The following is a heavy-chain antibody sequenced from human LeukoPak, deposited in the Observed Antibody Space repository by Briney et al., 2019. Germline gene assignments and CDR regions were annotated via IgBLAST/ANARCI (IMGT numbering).Heavy chain of an antibody. Sequence: PGGSLRLSCAASGFTFSHYGMHWVRQAPGKGLEWVAFIQYSGNDKYYADFVKGRFTISRDNSKNVLYLQMNSLRVEDTSVYYCAKDLQVVRGDAGDARGQGTLVTVSS. D-gene: IGHD3-10*01. J-gene: IGHJ5*02. CDR2: IQYSGNDK. CDR3: AKDLQVVRGDAGDA. V-gene: IGHV3-30*02. CDR1: GFTFSHYG.